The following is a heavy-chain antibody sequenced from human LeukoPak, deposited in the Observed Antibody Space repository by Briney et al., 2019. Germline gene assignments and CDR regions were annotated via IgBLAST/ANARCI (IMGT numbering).Heavy chain of an antibody. V-gene: IGHV3-48*03. Sequence: GGSLRLSCAASGFTFSGYEMNWVRQAPGKGLEWVSYISSSGSTIYYADSVKGRFTISRDNAKNSLYLQMNSLRAEDTAVYYCTRHNYYEDGFDYWGQGTLVTVSS. CDR3: TRHNYYEDGFDY. CDR2: ISSSGSTI. D-gene: IGHD3-22*01. J-gene: IGHJ4*02. CDR1: GFTFSGYE.